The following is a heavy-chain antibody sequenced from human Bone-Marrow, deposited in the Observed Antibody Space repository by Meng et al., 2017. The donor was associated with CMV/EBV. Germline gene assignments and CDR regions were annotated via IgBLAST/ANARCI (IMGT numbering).Heavy chain of an antibody. CDR1: GFTFSNCG. Sequence: GGSLRLSCAASGFTFSNCGMHWVRQAPGKGLEWVAFIPFDGSNKYYADSVKGRFTISRDNSKNTLYMQMDSLRAEDTAVYYCAKGGSYPTPIAEYFPYWARGTLATFPS. CDR3: AKGGSYPTPIAEYFPY. D-gene: IGHD1-26*01. CDR2: IPFDGSNK. J-gene: IGHJ1*01. V-gene: IGHV3-30*02.